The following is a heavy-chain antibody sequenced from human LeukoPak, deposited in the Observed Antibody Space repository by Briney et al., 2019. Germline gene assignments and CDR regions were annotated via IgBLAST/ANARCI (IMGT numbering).Heavy chain of an antibody. Sequence: SETLSLTRTVSGGSISSHYWSWIRQPPGKGLEWIGYIYYSGSTNYNPSLKSRVTISVDTSKNQFSLKLSSVTAADTAVYYCARRGSRRETYYYYYYYMDVWGKGTTVTVSS. CDR3: ARRGSRRETYYYYYYYMDV. D-gene: IGHD2-2*01. CDR1: GGSISSHY. V-gene: IGHV4-59*11. CDR2: IYYSGST. J-gene: IGHJ6*03.